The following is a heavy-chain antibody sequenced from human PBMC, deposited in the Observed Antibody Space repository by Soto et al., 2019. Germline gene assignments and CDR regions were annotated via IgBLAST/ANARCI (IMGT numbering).Heavy chain of an antibody. CDR1: GGTFSSYA. D-gene: IGHD1-26*01. CDR2: IIPIFGTA. Sequence: SVKVSCKASGGTFSSYAISWVRQAPGQGLEWMGGIIPIFGTANYAQKFQGRVTITADESTSTAYMELSSLRSEDTAVYYCARSIVGATTGPDYWGQGTLVTVSS. CDR3: ARSIVGATTGPDY. V-gene: IGHV1-69*13. J-gene: IGHJ4*02.